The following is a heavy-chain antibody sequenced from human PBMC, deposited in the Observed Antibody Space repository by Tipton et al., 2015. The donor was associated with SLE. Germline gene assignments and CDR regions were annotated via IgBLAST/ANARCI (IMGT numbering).Heavy chain of an antibody. V-gene: IGHV4-34*01. J-gene: IGHJ3*02. D-gene: IGHD6-19*01. Sequence: TLSLTCTVYGGERRSHYWSGIRQPPGKGLEWIGEINHSGSTNYNPSSKSRVTISVDTSKNQFSLKLSSVTAADTAVYYCARVRQLLPTIWGQGTMVTVSS. CDR3: ARVRQLLPTI. CDR1: GGERRSHY. CDR2: INHSGST.